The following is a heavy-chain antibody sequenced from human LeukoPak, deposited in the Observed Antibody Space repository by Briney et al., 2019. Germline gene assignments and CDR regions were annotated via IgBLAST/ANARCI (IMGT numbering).Heavy chain of an antibody. D-gene: IGHD3-22*01. CDR2: INPSGGST. CDR1: GYTFTSYY. Sequence: ASVKVSCKASGYTFTSYYMHWVRQAPGQGLEWMGKINPSGGSTSYAQKFQGRVTMTRDTSTSTVYMELSSLRSEDTAVYYCARAGGYYDSSGYYPGYWGQGTLVTVSS. V-gene: IGHV1-46*01. CDR3: ARAGGYYDSSGYYPGY. J-gene: IGHJ4*02.